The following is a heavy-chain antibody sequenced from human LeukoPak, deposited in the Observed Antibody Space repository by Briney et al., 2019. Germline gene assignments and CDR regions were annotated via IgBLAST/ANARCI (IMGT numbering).Heavy chain of an antibody. V-gene: IGHV4-59*01. J-gene: IGHJ4*02. CDR3: ARDSGWRAARRHFDY. CDR2: IYYSGST. Sequence: SETLSLTCTVSGGSISSYYWSWIRQPPGKGLEWIGYIYYSGSTNYNPSLKSRVTISVDMSKNQFSLKLSSVTAADTAVYYCARDSGWRAARRHFDYWGQGTLVIVSS. D-gene: IGHD6-6*01. CDR1: GGSISSYY.